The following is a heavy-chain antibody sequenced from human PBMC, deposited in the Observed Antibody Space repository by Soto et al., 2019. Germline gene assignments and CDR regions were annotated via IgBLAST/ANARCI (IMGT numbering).Heavy chain of an antibody. J-gene: IGHJ6*02. CDR2: IYYSGST. Sequence: SETLSLTCTVSGGSISSGDYYWSWIRQPPGKGLEWIGYIYYSGSTYYNPSLKSRVTISVDTSKNQFSLKLSSVTAADTAVYYFAREEDSSGYYHPYYGMDVWGQGTTVTVSS. V-gene: IGHV4-30-4*01. D-gene: IGHD3-22*01. CDR1: GGSISSGDYY. CDR3: AREEDSSGYYHPYYGMDV.